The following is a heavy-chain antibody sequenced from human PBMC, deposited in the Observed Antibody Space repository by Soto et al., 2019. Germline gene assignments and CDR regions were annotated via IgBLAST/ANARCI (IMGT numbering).Heavy chain of an antibody. CDR3: AREVNPYYYGMDV. Sequence: PGGSLRLSCAASGFTFSSYGMHWVRQAPGKGLEWVAVIWYDGSNKYYADSVKGRFTISKDNSKNTLYLQMNSLRAEDTAVYYCAREVNPYYYGMDVWGQGTTVTVSS. V-gene: IGHV3-33*01. CDR2: IWYDGSNK. J-gene: IGHJ6*02. CDR1: GFTFSSYG.